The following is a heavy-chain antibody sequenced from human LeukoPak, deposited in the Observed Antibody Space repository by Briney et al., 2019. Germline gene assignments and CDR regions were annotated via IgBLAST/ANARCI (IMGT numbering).Heavy chain of an antibody. J-gene: IGHJ4*02. V-gene: IGHV4-39*01. CDR2: IYYSGST. CDR3: ARSYSSGRYDGH. CDR1: GGSISSSSYY. D-gene: IGHD6-19*01. Sequence: PSETLSLTCTVSGGSISSSSYYWGWIRQPPGKGLEWIGSIYYSGSTYYNPSLKSRVTISVDTSKNQFSLKLSSVTAADTAVYYCARSYSSGRYDGHWGQGTLVTVSS.